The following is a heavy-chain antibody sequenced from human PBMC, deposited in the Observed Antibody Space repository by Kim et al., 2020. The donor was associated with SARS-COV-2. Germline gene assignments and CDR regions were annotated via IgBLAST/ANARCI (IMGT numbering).Heavy chain of an antibody. V-gene: IGHV3-23*01. Sequence: DSVKGRFTISRDNSKSTLYLQMNSLRAEDTAVYYCASSFYDFWSGYVFDYWGQGTLVTVSS. CDR3: ASSFYDFWSGYVFDY. D-gene: IGHD3-3*01. J-gene: IGHJ4*02.